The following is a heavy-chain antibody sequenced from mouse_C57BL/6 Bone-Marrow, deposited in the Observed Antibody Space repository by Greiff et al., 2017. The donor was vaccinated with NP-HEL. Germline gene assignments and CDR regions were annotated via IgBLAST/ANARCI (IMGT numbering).Heavy chain of an antibody. J-gene: IGHJ2*01. CDR2: IYPGDGDT. Sequence: QVQLQQSGPELVKPGASVKISCKASGYAFSSSWMNWVKQRPGKGLEWIGRIYPGDGDTNYNGKFKGKATLTADKSSSTAYMQLSSPTSEDSAVYFCARFYYGSLDYWGQGTTLTVSS. V-gene: IGHV1-82*01. D-gene: IGHD1-1*01. CDR1: GYAFSSSW. CDR3: ARFYYGSLDY.